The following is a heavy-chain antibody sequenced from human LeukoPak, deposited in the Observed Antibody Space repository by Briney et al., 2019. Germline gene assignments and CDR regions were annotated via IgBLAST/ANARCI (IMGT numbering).Heavy chain of an antibody. Sequence: GGSLRLSCAASGFTFSGSAIHWVRQASGKGLEWVGRIRDKTNSYATAYAASVRGRFTISRDDSKSTAYLQMSSLRAEDTAVYYCAKSPADYGDDLFDCWGQGTLVTVSS. V-gene: IGHV3-73*01. D-gene: IGHD4-17*01. J-gene: IGHJ4*02. CDR2: IRDKTNSYAT. CDR3: AKSPADYGDDLFDC. CDR1: GFTFSGSA.